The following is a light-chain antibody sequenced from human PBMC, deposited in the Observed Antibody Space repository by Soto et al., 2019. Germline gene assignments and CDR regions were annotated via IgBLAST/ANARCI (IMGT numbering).Light chain of an antibody. V-gene: IGKV3-11*01. J-gene: IGKJ2*01. Sequence: EIVLTQSPATLSLSPGGRATLSCRTSQSVNSYLAWYQQKRGQAPRLLIYDASKRATGIPARFSGSGSGTDFTLTISSLEPEDFALYYCQQCSNWPQTFGQGTKVDIK. CDR3: QQCSNWPQT. CDR1: QSVNSY. CDR2: DAS.